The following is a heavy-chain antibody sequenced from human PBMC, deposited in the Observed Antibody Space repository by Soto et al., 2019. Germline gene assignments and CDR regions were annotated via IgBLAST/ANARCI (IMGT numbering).Heavy chain of an antibody. CDR2: INSDGSST. CDR1: GFTFSSHW. CDR3: ARQWTNYDILTGYFQCYFDY. Sequence: GGSLRLSCAASGFTFSSHWLHWVRQAPGKGLVWVSRINSDGSSTSYADSVKGRFTISRDNAKNTLYLQMNSLRAEDTAVYYCARQWTNYDILTGYFQCYFDYWGQGA. V-gene: IGHV3-74*01. D-gene: IGHD3-9*01. J-gene: IGHJ4*02.